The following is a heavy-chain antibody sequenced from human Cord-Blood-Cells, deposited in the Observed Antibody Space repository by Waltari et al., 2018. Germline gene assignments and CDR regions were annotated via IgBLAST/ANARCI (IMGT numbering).Heavy chain of an antibody. D-gene: IGHD3-3*01. CDR3: ARHIRFLEWLGMNFDY. J-gene: IGHJ4*02. CDR2: IYYSGST. V-gene: IGHV4-39*01. Sequence: QLQLQESGPGLVKPSETLSLTCTVSGGSISSSSYYWGWIGQPPGEGLEWIGSIYYSGSTYYNPSLKSRVTISVDTSKNQFSLKLSSVTAADTAVYYCARHIRFLEWLGMNFDYWGQGTLVTVSS. CDR1: GGSISSSSYY.